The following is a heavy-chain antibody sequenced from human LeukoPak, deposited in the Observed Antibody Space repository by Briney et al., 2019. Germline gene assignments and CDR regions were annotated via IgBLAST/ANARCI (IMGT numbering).Heavy chain of an antibody. CDR2: IYQSGSA. J-gene: IGHJ4*02. CDR1: GYSITTGRY. D-gene: IGHD2-2*01. CDR3: ARSLSTAGIDY. Sequence: SETLSLTCAVSGYSITTGRYWGWIRQPPGKGLEWIGSIYQSGSAYYNPSLKSRVTISVDKSKNQFSLNLRSVTAPDTAVYYCARSLSTAGIDYWGQGILVTVSS. V-gene: IGHV4-38-2*01.